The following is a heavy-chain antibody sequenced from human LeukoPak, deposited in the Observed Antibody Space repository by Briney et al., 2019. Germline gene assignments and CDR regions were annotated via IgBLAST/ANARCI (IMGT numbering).Heavy chain of an antibody. CDR3: AKDGVGYWGSGSYHY. D-gene: IGHD3-10*01. Sequence: PWGSLRLSCTASGFTFSSYAMSWVRQAPGQGLEWVSAISGSGGSTYYADSVKGRFTISRDNSKNTLYLQMNSLRAEDTAVYYCAKDGVGYWGSGSYHYWGRETLLTVSS. V-gene: IGHV3-23*01. CDR2: ISGSGGST. CDR1: GFTFSSYA. J-gene: IGHJ4*02.